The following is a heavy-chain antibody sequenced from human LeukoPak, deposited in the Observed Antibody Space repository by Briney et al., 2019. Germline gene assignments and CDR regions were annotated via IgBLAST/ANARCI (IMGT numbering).Heavy chain of an antibody. CDR2: VYKDGKM. V-gene: IGHV3-53*01. CDR3: VKVRDGYNSPFDY. CDR1: GFTVSSTY. D-gene: IGHD5-24*01. J-gene: IGHJ4*02. Sequence: GGSLRLSCAASGFTVSSTYMSWVRQSPGKGLEWVSVVYKDGKMFYIDSVKGRFAVSRDTSKNAVYLQMNNLRAEDTAVYYCVKVRDGYNSPFDYWGQGTQVTVSP.